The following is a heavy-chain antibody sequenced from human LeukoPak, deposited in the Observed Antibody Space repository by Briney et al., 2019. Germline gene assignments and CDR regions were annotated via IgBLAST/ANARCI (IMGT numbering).Heavy chain of an antibody. V-gene: IGHV4-59*01. CDR2: IYYSGST. D-gene: IGHD4-11*01. CDR3: ARGTTALGY. J-gene: IGHJ4*02. CDR1: GGSISSYY. Sequence: SETLSLTCTVSGGSISSYYWSWIQQPPGKGLEWIGYIYYSGSTNYNPSLKSRVTISVDTSKNQFSLKLSSVTAADTAVYYCARGTTALGYWGQGTLVTVSS.